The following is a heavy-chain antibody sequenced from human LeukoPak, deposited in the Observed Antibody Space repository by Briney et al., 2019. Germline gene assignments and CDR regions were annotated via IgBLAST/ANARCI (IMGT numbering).Heavy chain of an antibody. Sequence: ASVKVSCKASGYTFTGYYMHWVRQAPGQGLEWMGWINPNSGGTYYAQKFQGRVTMTRDTSISTAYMELSRLRSDDTAVYYCARDSYCSSTSCYYYYGMDVWGQGTTVTVSS. D-gene: IGHD2-2*01. CDR2: INPNSGGT. CDR1: GYTFTGYY. V-gene: IGHV1-2*02. J-gene: IGHJ6*02. CDR3: ARDSYCSSTSCYYYYGMDV.